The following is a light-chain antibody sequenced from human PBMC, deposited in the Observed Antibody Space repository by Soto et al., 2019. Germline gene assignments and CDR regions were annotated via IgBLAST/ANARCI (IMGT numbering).Light chain of an antibody. J-gene: IGLJ1*01. Sequence: QSVLAQPPSASGTPGQRVTISCSGSSSNIGSSSVNWYQHLPGTAPQLLIYTDSRRPSGVPDRFSGSKSGTSASLTISGPQSEDEAYYYCAAWDYSLSDYVFGTGTKVTVL. CDR2: TDS. CDR1: SSNIGSSS. CDR3: AAWDYSLSDYV. V-gene: IGLV1-44*01.